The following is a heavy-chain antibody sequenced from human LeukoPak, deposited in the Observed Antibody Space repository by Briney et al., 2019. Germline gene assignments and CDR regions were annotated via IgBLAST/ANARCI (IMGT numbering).Heavy chain of an antibody. CDR1: GGTFSSYA. D-gene: IGHD3-10*01. J-gene: IGHJ3*02. CDR2: IIPIFGTA. Sequence: SVEVSCKASGGTFSSYAISWVRQAPGQGLEWMGGIIPIFGTANYAQKFQGRVTITADESTSTAYMELSSLRSEDTAVYYCASPPYGSGSYYDAFDIWGQGTMVTVSS. V-gene: IGHV1-69*13. CDR3: ASPPYGSGSYYDAFDI.